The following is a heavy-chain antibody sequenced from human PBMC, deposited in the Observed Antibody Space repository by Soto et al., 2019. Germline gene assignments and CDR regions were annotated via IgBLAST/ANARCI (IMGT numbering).Heavy chain of an antibody. J-gene: IGHJ5*02. CDR2: ISAYNGNT. CDR1: GYAFTGYG. V-gene: IGHV1-18*01. D-gene: IGHD6-13*01. CDR3: ARGPIAAAGNNWFDP. Sequence: ASVRVSCKASGYAFTGYGISWVRQAPGQGLEWMGWISAYNGNTNYAQKLQGRVTMTTDTSTSTAYMELRSLRSDDTAVYYCARGPIAAAGNNWFDPWGQGTLVTVSS.